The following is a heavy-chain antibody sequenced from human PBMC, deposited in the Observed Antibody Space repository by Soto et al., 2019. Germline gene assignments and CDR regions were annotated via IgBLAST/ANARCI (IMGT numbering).Heavy chain of an antibody. CDR1: GGTFSSYA. D-gene: IGHD1-7*01. Sequence: ASVKVSCKASGGTFSSYAISWVRQAPGQGLEWMGGIIPIFGTANYAQKFQGRVTITADESTSTAYMELSSLRSEDTAVYYCARGYITGTILYYYYGMDVWGQGTTVTVSS. J-gene: IGHJ6*02. CDR3: ARGYITGTILYYYYGMDV. V-gene: IGHV1-69*13. CDR2: IIPIFGTA.